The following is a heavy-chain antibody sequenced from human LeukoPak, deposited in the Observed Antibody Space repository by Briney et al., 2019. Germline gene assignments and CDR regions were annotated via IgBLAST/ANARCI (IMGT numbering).Heavy chain of an antibody. Sequence: GGSLRLSCAASGFTFSNYGMTWVRQGLGKGLEWVSAISGGGGATYYADSVKGRFTISRDNSKNTVYLQMNSLRSEDTAVYYCAKGGRPAAADVDYWGQGTLVTVSS. CDR2: ISGGGGAT. CDR1: GFTFSNYG. D-gene: IGHD6-13*01. J-gene: IGHJ4*02. CDR3: AKGGRPAAADVDY. V-gene: IGHV3-23*01.